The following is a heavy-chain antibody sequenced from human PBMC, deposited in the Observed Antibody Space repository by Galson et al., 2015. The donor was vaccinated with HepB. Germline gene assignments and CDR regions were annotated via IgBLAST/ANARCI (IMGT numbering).Heavy chain of an antibody. CDR3: ARGRRLWGAKGSDDELDY. J-gene: IGHJ4*02. V-gene: IGHV4-4*07. CDR1: GGSISSYY. Sequence: ETLSLTCTVSGGSISSYYWSWIRQPAGKGLEWIGRIYTSGSTNYNPSLKSRVTMSVDTSKNQFSLKLSSVTAADTAVYYCARGRRLWGAKGSDDELDYWGQGTLVTVSS. CDR2: IYTSGST. D-gene: IGHD5-12*01.